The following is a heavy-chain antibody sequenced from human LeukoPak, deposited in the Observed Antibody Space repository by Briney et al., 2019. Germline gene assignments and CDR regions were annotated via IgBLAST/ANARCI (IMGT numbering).Heavy chain of an antibody. CDR3: ARRYCTNDVCPYNWFDP. CDR2: IYSGGGT. J-gene: IGHJ5*02. V-gene: IGHV3-66*01. CDR1: GFTFSTNY. Sequence: GGSLRLSCAASGFTFSTNYMTWVRQAPGKGLEWVSLIYSGGGTNYSDSVKGRFTISRDNSKNTLYLQMNSLRVEDTAVYYCARRYCTNDVCPYNWFDPWGQGTLVTVSS. D-gene: IGHD2-8*01.